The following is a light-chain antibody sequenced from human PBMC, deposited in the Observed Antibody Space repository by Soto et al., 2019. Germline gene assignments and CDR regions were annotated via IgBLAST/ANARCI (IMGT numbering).Light chain of an antibody. CDR2: GAS. CDR3: QRFGISPPLL. V-gene: IGKV3-20*01. CDR1: QSVSSSY. J-gene: IGKJ4*01. Sequence: EIVLTQSPGTLSLSPGERATLSCRASQSVSSSYLAWYQQKPGQAPSLLIYGASTRATGIPDRFSGSGSGTDFTLTIRRLEPEDFEWNYCQRFGISPPLLLGGGTKGE.